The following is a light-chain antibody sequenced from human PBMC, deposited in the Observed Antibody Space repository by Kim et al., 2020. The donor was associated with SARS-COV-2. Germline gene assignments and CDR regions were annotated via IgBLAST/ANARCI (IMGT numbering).Light chain of an antibody. J-gene: IGKJ2*01. V-gene: IGKV3-15*01. Sequence: SRGKQAPHTFRARQKVRNILAWDQQTPGKAPRRLVYGASTRANGIPAKFRGSGSGTEFTFNISSLQSGDFAVYYCQPYNNWPPFTFGQGPKLEI. CDR3: QPYNNWPPFT. CDR1: QKVRNI. CDR2: GAS.